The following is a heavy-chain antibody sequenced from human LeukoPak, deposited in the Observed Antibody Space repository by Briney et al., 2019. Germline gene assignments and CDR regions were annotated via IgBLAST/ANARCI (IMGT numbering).Heavy chain of an antibody. CDR1: GFTFSSYW. Sequence: PGGSLRLSCAASGFTFSSYWMSWVRQAPGKGLEWVANIKQDGSEKYYVDSVKGRFTISRDNSKNSLYLQMKRLRAEDTALYARRGYHDYSGFDYWGQGTLVTVSS. D-gene: IGHD1-26*01. V-gene: IGHV3-7*01. CDR2: IKQDGSEK. CDR3: RGYHDYSGFDY. J-gene: IGHJ4*02.